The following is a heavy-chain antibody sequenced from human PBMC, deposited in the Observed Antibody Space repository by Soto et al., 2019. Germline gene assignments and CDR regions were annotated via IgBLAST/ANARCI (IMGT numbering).Heavy chain of an antibody. J-gene: IGHJ5*02. Sequence: ASVKVSCKASGYTFTDYHIHWVRQAPGQGLEFMGWINANNGGAGSAQQFQGRVTVTRDTSITTVYMELSNLRSDDTAVYYCAREGGSETLQPSYNWFDTWVQGTLVTVSS. V-gene: IGHV1-2*02. CDR2: INANNGGA. D-gene: IGHD6-25*01. CDR1: GYTFTDYH. CDR3: AREGGSETLQPSYNWFDT.